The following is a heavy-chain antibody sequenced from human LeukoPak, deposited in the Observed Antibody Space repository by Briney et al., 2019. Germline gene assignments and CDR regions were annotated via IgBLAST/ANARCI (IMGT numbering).Heavy chain of an antibody. J-gene: IGHJ6*03. CDR1: GGSISSYY. Sequence: PSETLSLTCTVSGGSISSYYWSWIRQPPGKGLEWIGYIYYSGSTNYNPSLKSRVTISVDTSKNQFSLTLTSVTAADTAVYYCACSGRDGYNPYYNYYMDVWGKGTTVTVSS. V-gene: IGHV4-59*01. CDR3: ACSGRDGYNPYYNYYMDV. CDR2: IYYSGST. D-gene: IGHD5-24*01.